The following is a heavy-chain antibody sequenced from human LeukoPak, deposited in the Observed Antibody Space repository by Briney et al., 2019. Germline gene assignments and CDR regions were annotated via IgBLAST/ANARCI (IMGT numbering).Heavy chain of an antibody. CDR2: MNPNSGNT. Sequence: ASVKVPCKASGGTFSSYAISWVRQATGQGLEWMGWMNPNSGNTGYAQKFQGRVTMTRNTSISTAYMELSSLRSEDTAVYYCAREVITIFGVVTRGDYYYYGMDVWGQGTTVTVSS. J-gene: IGHJ6*02. V-gene: IGHV1-8*02. CDR3: AREVITIFGVVTRGDYYYYGMDV. D-gene: IGHD3-3*01. CDR1: GGTFSSYA.